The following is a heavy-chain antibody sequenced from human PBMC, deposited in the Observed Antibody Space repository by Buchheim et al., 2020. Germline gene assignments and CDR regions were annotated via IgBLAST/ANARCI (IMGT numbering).Heavy chain of an antibody. CDR2: IYSGGST. CDR1: GFTVSSNY. CDR3: ARDLAGDGVWDYYYYGMDV. J-gene: IGHJ6*02. D-gene: IGHD2-8*01. V-gene: IGHV3-66*01. Sequence: EVQLVESGGGLVQPGGSLRLSCAASGFTVSSNYMSWVRQAPGKGLEWVSVIYSGGSTYYADSVKGRFTISRDNSKNTLYLQMNSLRAEDTAVYYCARDLAGDGVWDYYYYGMDVWGQGTT.